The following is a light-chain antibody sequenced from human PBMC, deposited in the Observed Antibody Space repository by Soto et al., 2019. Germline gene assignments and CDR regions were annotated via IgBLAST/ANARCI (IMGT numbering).Light chain of an antibody. V-gene: IGLV2-23*01. CDR1: SSDVGRYNL. CDR3: YSYVGASTYV. J-gene: IGLJ1*01. Sequence: QSALTQPASVSGSPGQSITISCTGTSSDVGRYNLVSWYQQHPGKAPKLMIYDGDKRPSGVSNRFSGSKSGNTASLTISGLQAEDEADYYCYSYVGASTYVFGAGTKVTVL. CDR2: DGD.